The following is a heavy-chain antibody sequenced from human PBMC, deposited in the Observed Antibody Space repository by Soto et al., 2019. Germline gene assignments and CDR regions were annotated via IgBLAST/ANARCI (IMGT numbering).Heavy chain of an antibody. D-gene: IGHD6-13*01. CDR2: IIPIFGTA. V-gene: IGHV1-69*13. CDR1: GGTFSSYA. CDR3: AREGDDVLRRSSQRNWFDP. J-gene: IGHJ5*02. Sequence: GASVKVSCKASGGTFSSYAISWVRQAPGQGLEWMGGIIPIFGTANYAQKFQGRVTVTADESTSTAYMELSSLRSEDTAVYYCAREGDDVLRRSSQRNWFDPWGQGTLVTVSS.